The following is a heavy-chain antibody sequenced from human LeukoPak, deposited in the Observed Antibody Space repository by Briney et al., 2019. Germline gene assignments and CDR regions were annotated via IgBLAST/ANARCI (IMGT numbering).Heavy chain of an antibody. D-gene: IGHD6-6*01. CDR2: INHSGNT. J-gene: IGHJ3*02. CDR3: ARDVAYSSSSGAFDI. CDR1: GGSFSGYY. Sequence: SETLSLTCAVYGGSFSGYYWSWIRQPPGKGLGWVGEINHSGNTNYNPSLKSRVTISLDTSKNQFSMKLSSVTAADTAVYYCARDVAYSSSSGAFDIWGQGTMVTVSS. V-gene: IGHV4-34*01.